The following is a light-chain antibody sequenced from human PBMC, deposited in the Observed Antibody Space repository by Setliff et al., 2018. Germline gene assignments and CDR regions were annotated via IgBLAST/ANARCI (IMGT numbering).Light chain of an antibody. CDR2: EVT. CDR1: SRDIGAYNS. CDR3: CSYAASYNPYV. J-gene: IGLJ1*01. V-gene: IGLV2-8*01. Sequence: QSALAQPPSASGSPGQSLTTSCTGTSRDIGAYNSVSWYQQHPGKAPKLLIYEVTKRPSGVPDRFSGSKSGNPASLTVSGLQADDEADYFCCSYAASYNPYVFGSGTKV.